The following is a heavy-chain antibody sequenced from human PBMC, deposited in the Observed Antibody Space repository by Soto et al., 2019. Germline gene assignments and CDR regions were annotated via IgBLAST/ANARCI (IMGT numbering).Heavy chain of an antibody. D-gene: IGHD3-22*01. CDR3: ARRLYYDSSGFEGGGMDV. Sequence: PSETLSLTCTVSGGSISSSSYYWGWIRQPPGKGLEWIGSIYYSGSTYYNPSLKSRVTISVDTSKNQFSLKLSSVTAADTAVYYFARRLYYDSSGFEGGGMDVWGQGTTVTVSS. V-gene: IGHV4-39*01. J-gene: IGHJ6*02. CDR1: GGSISSSSYY. CDR2: IYYSGST.